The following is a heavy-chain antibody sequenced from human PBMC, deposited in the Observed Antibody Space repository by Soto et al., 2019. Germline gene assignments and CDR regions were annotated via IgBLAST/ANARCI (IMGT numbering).Heavy chain of an antibody. CDR2: IYYSGST. Sequence: PSETLSLTCTVSCGSISSYYWSWLRQHPGKGLEWIGYIYYSGSTNHNPSLKSRVTISVDTSKNQFSLKLSAVTAADTAVYYCARSYCGGDGYWTQNWFDPWGQGTLVTVS. CDR1: CGSISSYY. CDR3: ARSYCGGDGYWTQNWFDP. D-gene: IGHD2-21*02. V-gene: IGHV4-59*01. J-gene: IGHJ5*02.